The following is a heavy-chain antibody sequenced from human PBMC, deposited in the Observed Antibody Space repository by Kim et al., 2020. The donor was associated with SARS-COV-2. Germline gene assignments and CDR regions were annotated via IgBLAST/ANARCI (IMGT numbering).Heavy chain of an antibody. CDR1: GYTFTSYW. J-gene: IGHJ4*02. CDR2: ITPSGSYT. Sequence: GESLKISCEGSGYTFTSYWITWVRQIPGKGLEWMGKITPSGSYTTYSPSFQGHVTISVDRSISTSYLQWSSLQASGSAIYYCARHLPGSSTGYHFDSWGQGTLVTVSS. CDR3: ARHLPGSSTGYHFDS. V-gene: IGHV5-10-1*01. D-gene: IGHD3-22*01.